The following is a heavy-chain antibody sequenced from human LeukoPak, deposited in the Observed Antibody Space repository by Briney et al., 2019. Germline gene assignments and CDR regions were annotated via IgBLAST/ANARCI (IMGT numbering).Heavy chain of an antibody. J-gene: IGHJ3*02. D-gene: IGHD1-26*01. CDR1: GGSISSYY. CDR2: IYYSGST. CDR3: ASWVGKAGSYLPAFDI. V-gene: IGHV4-59*01. Sequence: SETLSLTCTVSGGSISSYYWSWIRQPPGKGLEWIGYIYYSGSTNYNPSLKSRVTISVDTSRNQFSLKLSSVTAADTAVYYCASWVGKAGSYLPAFDIWGQGTMVTVSS.